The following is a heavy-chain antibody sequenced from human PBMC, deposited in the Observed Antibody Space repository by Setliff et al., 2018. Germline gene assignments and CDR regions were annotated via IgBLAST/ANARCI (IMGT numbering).Heavy chain of an antibody. D-gene: IGHD2-2*01. Sequence: PSETLSLTCTVPGGSMSSISYYWGWIRQPPGKGLEWIGTIYDSGKTYYNPSLKSRVTISVDTSKKQLSLRVISVTAADTAVYYCATCRYQVPYNYWGQGTLVTVSS. V-gene: IGHV4-39*01. J-gene: IGHJ4*02. CDR2: IYDSGKT. CDR3: ATCRYQVPYNY. CDR1: GGSMSSISYY.